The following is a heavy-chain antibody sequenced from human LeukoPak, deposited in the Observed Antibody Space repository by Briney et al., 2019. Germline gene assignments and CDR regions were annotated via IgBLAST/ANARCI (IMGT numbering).Heavy chain of an antibody. Sequence: GGSLRLSCAASGFTFSSYWMSWVRQAPGKGLEWVANIKEDGSEKYYVDSVKGRFTISRDNAKNSLYLQMNSLRAEDTAVYYCARPDYGDYVALFDYWGQGTLVTVSS. V-gene: IGHV3-7*01. J-gene: IGHJ4*02. CDR3: ARPDYGDYVALFDY. CDR1: GFTFSSYW. D-gene: IGHD4-17*01. CDR2: IKEDGSEK.